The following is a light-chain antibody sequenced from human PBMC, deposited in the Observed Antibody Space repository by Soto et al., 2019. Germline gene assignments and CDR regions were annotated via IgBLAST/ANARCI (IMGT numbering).Light chain of an antibody. CDR1: SSDVGGYNY. J-gene: IGLJ2*01. CDR3: SSYAGSNNLV. V-gene: IGLV2-8*01. CDR2: EVS. Sequence: QSVLTQPPSASGSPGQSVTISCTGTSSDVGGYNYVSWYQQHPGKAPKLMIYEVSKRSSGVPDRFSGSKYGNTASLTVSGIKADDEADYYCSSYAGSNNLVFGGGTKLTVL.